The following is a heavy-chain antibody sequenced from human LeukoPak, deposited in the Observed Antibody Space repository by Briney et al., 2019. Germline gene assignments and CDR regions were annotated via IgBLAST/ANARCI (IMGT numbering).Heavy chain of an antibody. CDR1: GYTFTGYF. V-gene: IGHV1-2*02. CDR3: ARDFASGWDLV. Sequence: ASVKVSCKASGYTFTGYFMHWVRQAPGQGLEWMGWINPNSGDTNYAQKFQGRVTMTRDTSISTAYMELSRLRSDDTAVYYCARDFASGWDLVWGQGTLVTVSS. J-gene: IGHJ4*02. D-gene: IGHD6-19*01. CDR2: INPNSGDT.